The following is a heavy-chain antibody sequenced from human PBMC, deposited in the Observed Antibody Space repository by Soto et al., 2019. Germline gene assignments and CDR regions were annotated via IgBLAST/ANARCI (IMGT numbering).Heavy chain of an antibody. CDR2: INSDGSST. V-gene: IGHV3-74*01. Sequence: EVQLVESGGGLVQPGGSLRLSCAASGFTFSSYWMHWVRQAPGKGLVGVSRINSDGSSTSYADSVKGRFTIPRDNAKNTLYLQMNSPRAEDTAVYYCASFGALARIYWYFDLWGRGTLVTVSS. D-gene: IGHD6-19*01. J-gene: IGHJ2*01. CDR3: ASFGALARIYWYFDL. CDR1: GFTFSSYW.